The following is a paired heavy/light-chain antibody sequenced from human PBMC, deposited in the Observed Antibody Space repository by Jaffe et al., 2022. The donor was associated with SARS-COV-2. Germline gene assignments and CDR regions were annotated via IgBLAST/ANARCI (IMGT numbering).Heavy chain of an antibody. D-gene: IGHD3-22*01. J-gene: IGHJ4*02. V-gene: IGHV3-48*02. CDR3: ARDRHYYYDRGTYHPYYFDY. CDR2: ISSSSTI. CDR1: GFTFSSYS. Sequence: EVRLVESGGGLVQPGGSLRLSCAASGFTFSSYSMNWVRQAPGKGLEWISYISSSSTIYYADSVKGRFTISRDNAKNSLFLQMNSLRDEDTAVYYCARDRHYYYDRGTYHPYYFDYWGQGTLVTVSS.
Light chain of an antibody. CDR1: SSNIGSNT. CDR3: AAWDDSLNGYV. V-gene: IGLV1-44*01. CDR2: SDD. J-gene: IGLJ1*01. Sequence: QSVMTQPPSASGTPGQRVTISCSGSSSNIGSNTVNWYQQLPGTAPKLLIYSDDQRPSGVPDRFFGSKSGTSASLAISGLQSEDEADYYCAAWDDSLNGYVFGTGTKVTVL.